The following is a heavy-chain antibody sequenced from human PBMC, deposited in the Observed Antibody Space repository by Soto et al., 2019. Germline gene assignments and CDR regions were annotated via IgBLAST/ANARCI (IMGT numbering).Heavy chain of an antibody. D-gene: IGHD1-7*01. CDR3: ASRDPGTSVDY. Sequence: SETLSLSCAVSGGSFTSNNWWTWVRQPPGQGPEWIGEIYRTGSTNYNPSLKSRVTISLDKSENQFSLKVTSLTAADTAVYYCASRDPGTSVDYWGQGTLVTVSS. CDR2: IYRTGST. J-gene: IGHJ4*02. V-gene: IGHV4-4*02. CDR1: GGSFTSNNW.